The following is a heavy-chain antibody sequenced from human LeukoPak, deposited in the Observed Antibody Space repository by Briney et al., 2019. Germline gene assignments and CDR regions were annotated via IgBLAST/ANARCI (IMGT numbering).Heavy chain of an antibody. D-gene: IGHD5-18*01. CDR1: GFTFSSYA. J-gene: IGHJ6*02. CDR3: AKVSQHTAMVPYYYYGMDV. V-gene: IGHV3-23*01. Sequence: GGSLRLSCAASGFTFSSYAMSWVRQAPGKGLEWVSAISGSGGSTYYADSVKGRFTISRDNSKNTLYLQMNSLRAEDTAVYYCAKVSQHTAMVPYYYYGMDVWGQGTTVTVSS. CDR2: ISGSGGST.